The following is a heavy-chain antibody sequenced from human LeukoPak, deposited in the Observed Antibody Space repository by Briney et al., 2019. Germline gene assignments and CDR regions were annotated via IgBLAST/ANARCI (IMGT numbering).Heavy chain of an antibody. CDR2: ISGSGGST. CDR1: GFTFSSYA. CDR3: ATQPNREDY. V-gene: IGHV3-23*01. D-gene: IGHD7-27*01. J-gene: IGHJ4*02. Sequence: PGGSLTLSCAASGFTFSSYAMSWVRQAPGKGLEWVSAISGSGGSTYYADSVKGRFTMSRDNSKNKLYLQINSVRAEYTAVYYCATQPNREDYWGQGTLVTVSS.